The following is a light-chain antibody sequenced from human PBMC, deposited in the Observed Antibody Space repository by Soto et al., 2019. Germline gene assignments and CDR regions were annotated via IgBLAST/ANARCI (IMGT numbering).Light chain of an antibody. CDR3: LQYGSSPYT. Sequence: ENVLRQSPGTMSLSPGERDTLSCRASQSVSRSYLAWYQQKPGQAPRPLIYGASSRATGIPDRFSGSGSGTDFTLTISRLEPEDFAVYYCLQYGSSPYTFGQGTKLEIK. J-gene: IGKJ2*01. CDR1: QSVSRSY. V-gene: IGKV3-20*01. CDR2: GAS.